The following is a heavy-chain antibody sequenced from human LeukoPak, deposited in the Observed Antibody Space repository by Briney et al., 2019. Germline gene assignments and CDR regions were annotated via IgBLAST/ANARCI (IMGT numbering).Heavy chain of an antibody. J-gene: IGHJ4*02. CDR2: IYSGGST. V-gene: IGHV3-66*01. CDR3: ANTRYSSSWYYFDY. CDR1: GFTFSSYS. D-gene: IGHD6-13*01. Sequence: PGGSLRLSCAASGFTFSSYSMSWVRQAPGKGLEWVSVIYSGGSTYYADSVKGRFTISRDNSKNTLYLQMNSLRAEDTAVYYCANTRYSSSWYYFDYWGQGTLVTVSS.